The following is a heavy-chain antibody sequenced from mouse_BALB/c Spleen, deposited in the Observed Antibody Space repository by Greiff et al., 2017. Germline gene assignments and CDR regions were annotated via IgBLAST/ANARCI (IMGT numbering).Heavy chain of an antibody. V-gene: IGHV3-2*02. CDR2: ISYSGST. CDR1: GYSITSDYA. D-gene: IGHD4-1*01. CDR3: ARSKDFNWAWFAY. Sequence: EVKLVESGPGLVKPSQSLSLTCTVTGYSITSDYAWNWIRQFPGNKLEWMGYISYSGSTSYNPSLKSRISITRDTSKNQFFLQLNSVTTEDTATYYCARSKDFNWAWFAYWGQGTLVTVSA. J-gene: IGHJ3*01.